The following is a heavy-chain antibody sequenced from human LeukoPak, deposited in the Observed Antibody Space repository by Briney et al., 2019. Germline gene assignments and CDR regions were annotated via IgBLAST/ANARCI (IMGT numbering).Heavy chain of an antibody. CDR1: GGTFSSYA. J-gene: IGHJ6*02. CDR3: NFDWFSNYYYYGMDV. Sequence: ASVKVSCKASGGTFSSYAISWVRQAPGQGLEWMGGIIPIFGTAYYAQKFQGRVTITADESTSTAYMELSSLRSEDTAVYYCNFDWFSNYYYYGMDVWGQGTTVTVSS. CDR2: IIPIFGTA. D-gene: IGHD3-9*01. V-gene: IGHV1-69*13.